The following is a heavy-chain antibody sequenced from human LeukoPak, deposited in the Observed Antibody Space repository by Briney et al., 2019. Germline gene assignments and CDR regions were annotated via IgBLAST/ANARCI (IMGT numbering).Heavy chain of an antibody. CDR2: IIPIFGTA. D-gene: IGHD1-26*01. Sequence: SVKVSCKASGYTFTSYAISWVRQAPGQGLEWMGGIIPIFGTANYAQKFQGRVTITADESTSTAYMELSSLRSEDTAVYYCASIVGATPAGGHWGQGTLVTVSS. CDR3: ASIVGATPAGGH. CDR1: GYTFTSYA. J-gene: IGHJ1*01. V-gene: IGHV1-69*13.